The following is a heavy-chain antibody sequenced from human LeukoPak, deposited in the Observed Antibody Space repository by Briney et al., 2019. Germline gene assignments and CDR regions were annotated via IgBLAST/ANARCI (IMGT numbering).Heavy chain of an antibody. CDR2: TYYRSKWYN. CDR1: GDSVSSNSAA. J-gene: IGHJ3*02. V-gene: IGHV6-1*01. CDR3: ARGDYGSGSYYNVGAFDI. Sequence: SQTLSLTCAISGDSVSSNSAAWNWIRQSPSRGLEWLGRTYYRSKWYNDYAVSVKSRITINPDTSKNQFSLQLNSVTPEDTAVYYCARGDYGSGSYYNVGAFDIWGQGTMVTVSS. D-gene: IGHD3-10*01.